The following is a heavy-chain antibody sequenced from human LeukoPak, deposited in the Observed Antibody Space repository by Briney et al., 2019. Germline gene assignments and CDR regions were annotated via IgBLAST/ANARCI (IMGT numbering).Heavy chain of an antibody. Sequence: PGGSLRLSCAASGFTFSKHSMSWVRQAPGRGLEWVSLISSTGSDIYYADSVKGRFTISRDNAKNSLYLQMNSLRAEDMALYYCAKGRGLSYDYGVDYWGQGTLVTVSS. V-gene: IGHV3-21*04. CDR2: ISSTGSDI. J-gene: IGHJ4*02. CDR1: GFTFSKHS. CDR3: AKGRGLSYDYGVDY. D-gene: IGHD4-17*01.